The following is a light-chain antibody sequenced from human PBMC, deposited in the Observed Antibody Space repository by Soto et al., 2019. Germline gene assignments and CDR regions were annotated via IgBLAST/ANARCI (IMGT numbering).Light chain of an antibody. Sequence: DIQMTQSPSSLSASVGDRVTITCQASQDISNYLNWYQQKPGKAPKLLIYDASNLETGVPSRFSGSGSGTDFTFTISSLQPEDIATYYCQQYDNLPTFGQRTLLEIK. CDR2: DAS. J-gene: IGKJ5*01. CDR3: QQYDNLPT. V-gene: IGKV1-33*01. CDR1: QDISNY.